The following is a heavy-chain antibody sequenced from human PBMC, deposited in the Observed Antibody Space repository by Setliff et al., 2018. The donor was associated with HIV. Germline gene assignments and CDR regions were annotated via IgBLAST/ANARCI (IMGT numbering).Heavy chain of an antibody. D-gene: IGHD3-10*01. Sequence: GASVKVSCKASGYTFTNYDISWVRQAPGQGLEWMGGIIPIFGSTKYAQKFQGRVTITADESTSTADMELSSLRSEDTAVYYCARDDHYYDSGSYYSDWYFDLWGRGTLVTVSS. V-gene: IGHV1-69*13. J-gene: IGHJ2*01. CDR1: GYTFTNYD. CDR3: ARDDHYYDSGSYYSDWYFDL. CDR2: IIPIFGST.